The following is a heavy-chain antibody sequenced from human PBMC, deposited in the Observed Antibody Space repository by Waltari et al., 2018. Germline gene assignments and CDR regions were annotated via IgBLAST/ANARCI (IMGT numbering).Heavy chain of an antibody. D-gene: IGHD2-15*01. J-gene: IGHJ6*03. CDR1: GGSFSGYY. CDR2: INHSGST. Sequence: QVQLQQWGAGLLKPSETLSLTCAVYGGSFSGYYWSWIRQPPGKGLEWIGEINHSGSTNYNPSLKSRVTISVDTSKNQFSLKLSSVTAADTAVYYCARAHVRGGWYYYYYMDVWGKGTTVTVSS. CDR3: ARAHVRGGWYYYYYMDV. V-gene: IGHV4-34*01.